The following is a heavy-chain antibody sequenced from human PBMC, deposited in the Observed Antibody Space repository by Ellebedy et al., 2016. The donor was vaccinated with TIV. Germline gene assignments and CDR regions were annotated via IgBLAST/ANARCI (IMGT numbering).Heavy chain of an antibody. CDR1: GFTFYSYW. CDR2: VDGDGSSE. D-gene: IGHD1-26*01. V-gene: IGHV3-74*01. Sequence: GESLKISCAASGFTFYSYWMHLVRQAPGKGLVWVARVDGDGSSEAYADSVKGRYTISRHNAKNTLHLQMNSLGAEDTAVYYCARPPPSSGSEPFDIWGQGTMVTVSS. CDR3: ARPPPSSGSEPFDI. J-gene: IGHJ3*02.